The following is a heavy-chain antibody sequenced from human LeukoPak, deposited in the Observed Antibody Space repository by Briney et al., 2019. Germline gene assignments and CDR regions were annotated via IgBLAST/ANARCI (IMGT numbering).Heavy chain of an antibody. V-gene: IGHV3-23*01. CDR1: GFALSNYA. CDR2: DGGSAGRT. CDR3: AKETCPGGY. D-gene: IGHD1-14*01. Sequence: GGPQRLSCAASGFALSNYAMSWVRQAPERGLEWGLSDGGSAGRTYYADSEERRFTISSKNSQTTVYLQINRLSSDATAIYCCAKETCPGGYWGQGTLVTVST. J-gene: IGHJ4*02.